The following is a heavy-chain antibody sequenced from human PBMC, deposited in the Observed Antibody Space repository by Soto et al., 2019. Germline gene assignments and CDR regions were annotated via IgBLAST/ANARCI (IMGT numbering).Heavy chain of an antibody. CDR3: ARLGGSYAVPHFDY. V-gene: IGHV4-59*08. J-gene: IGHJ4*02. CDR2: IYYSGTT. CDR1: GGXINXXY. D-gene: IGHD1-26*01. Sequence: SETXSXTXTVSGGXINXXYWXXXRXPPGKGLEWMGYIYYSGTTTNYNPSLKSRVTLSVDTSKNQFSLKLSSVTAADTAVYYCARLGGSYAVPHFDYWGQGTLVTVSS.